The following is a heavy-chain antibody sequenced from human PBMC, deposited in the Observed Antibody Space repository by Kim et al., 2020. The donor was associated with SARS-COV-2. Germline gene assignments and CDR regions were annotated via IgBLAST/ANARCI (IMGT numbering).Heavy chain of an antibody. CDR1: GFTFSSYA. CDR3: AKHQAECVKYFDAAFDY. V-gene: IGHV3-23*01. D-gene: IGHD3-9*01. Sequence: GGSLRLSCAASGFTFSSYAMTWVRQAPGKGLEWVSGISGSGGTTYYADSVKGRFIISREKSKNTLYLQMNSLRAEDTAVYYCAKHQAECVKYFDAAFDYWGQGALVTVSS. J-gene: IGHJ4*02. CDR2: ISGSGGTT.